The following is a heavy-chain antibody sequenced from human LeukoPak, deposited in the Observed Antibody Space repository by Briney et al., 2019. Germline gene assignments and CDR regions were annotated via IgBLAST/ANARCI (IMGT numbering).Heavy chain of an antibody. V-gene: IGHV1-2*02. CDR3: ARDQWGDHIVVVPAAISPSRAMDV. Sequence: ASVKVSCKAPGYTFTGYYMHWVRQAPGQGLEWMGWINPNSGGTNYAQKFQGRVTMTRDTSISTAYMELSRLRSDDTAVYYCARDQWGDHIVVVPAAISPSRAMDVWGKGTTVIVSS. D-gene: IGHD2-2*02. CDR2: INPNSGGT. J-gene: IGHJ6*04. CDR1: GYTFTGYY.